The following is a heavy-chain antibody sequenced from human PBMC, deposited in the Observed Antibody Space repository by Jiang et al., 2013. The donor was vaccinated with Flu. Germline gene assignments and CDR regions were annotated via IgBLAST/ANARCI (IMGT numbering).Heavy chain of an antibody. Sequence: LLKPSETLSLTCAVSGYSISSGFYWGWIRQPPGKGLEWIGSIYHTGSTFYSPSLESRVTISVDTSRNQFSLKLISVTAADTAVYYCVRLRPVGFGELTWFDPWGQGTLVIVSS. V-gene: IGHV4-38-2*01. CDR3: VRLRPVGFGELTWFDP. D-gene: IGHD3-10*01. CDR1: GYSISSGFY. J-gene: IGHJ5*02. CDR2: IYHTGST.